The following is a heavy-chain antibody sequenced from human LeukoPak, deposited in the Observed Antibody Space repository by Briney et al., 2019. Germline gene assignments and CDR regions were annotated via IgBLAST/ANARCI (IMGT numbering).Heavy chain of an antibody. CDR2: IKQDGSEK. CDR1: GFTFSSYW. CDR3: AREGIVGGDWFTYYYYYYMDV. D-gene: IGHD2-21*02. Sequence: PGGSLRLSCAASGFTFSSYWMSWVRQAPGKGLEWVANIKQDGSEKYYVDSVKGRFTISRDNAKNSLYLQMNSLRAEDTAVYYCAREGIVGGDWFTYYYYYYMDVWGKGTTVTVSS. V-gene: IGHV3-7*01. J-gene: IGHJ6*03.